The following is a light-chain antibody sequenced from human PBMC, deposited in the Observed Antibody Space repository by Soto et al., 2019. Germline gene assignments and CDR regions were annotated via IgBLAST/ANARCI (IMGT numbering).Light chain of an antibody. V-gene: IGLV3-21*04. CDR3: QVWDSSSDHVV. J-gene: IGLJ2*01. CDR1: NIGSKS. CDR2: YDS. Sequence: SYELTQPPSVSVAPGKTATITCGGNNIGSKSVHWYQQKPGQAPVLVIYYDSDRPSGIPERFSGSNSGNTATLTISRVEAGDEAEYYCQVWDSSSDHVVFGGGTKVTVL.